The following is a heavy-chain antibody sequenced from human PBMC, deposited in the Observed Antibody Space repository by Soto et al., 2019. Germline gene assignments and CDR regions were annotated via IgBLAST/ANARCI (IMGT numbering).Heavy chain of an antibody. Sequence: QVQLQESGPGLVKPSQTLSLSCTVSGGYIRSGGYYWTWIRQHPGKGLEWIGYTYYSGYTNYNPSLKSRVTISVDASKNQFSLKLSSVTATDTAVYYCARVLSTAAVDYWGQGTLVTVSS. CDR1: GGYIRSGGYY. CDR3: ARVLSTAAVDY. CDR2: TYYSGYT. J-gene: IGHJ4*02. D-gene: IGHD6-13*01. V-gene: IGHV4-31*03.